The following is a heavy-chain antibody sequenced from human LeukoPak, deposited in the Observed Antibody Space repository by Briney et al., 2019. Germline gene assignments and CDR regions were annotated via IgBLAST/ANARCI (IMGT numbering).Heavy chain of an antibody. CDR3: VAGIGDY. D-gene: IGHD1-14*01. V-gene: IGHV3-74*03. J-gene: IGHJ4*02. CDR2: INTDGRII. CDR1: GFIFSTYW. Sequence: PGGSLRLSCAASGFIFSTYWMHWVRRAPGKGLVWVSRINTDGRIISYVDSAKGRFTISRDNAKNTVYLQINSLRVEDTALYYCVAGIGDYWGQGSLVTVSS.